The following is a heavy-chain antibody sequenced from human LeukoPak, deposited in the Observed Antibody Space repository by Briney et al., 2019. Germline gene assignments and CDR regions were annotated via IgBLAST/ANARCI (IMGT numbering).Heavy chain of an antibody. CDR1: GYTLTELS. CDR2: FDPEDGET. V-gene: IGHV1-24*01. D-gene: IGHD5-24*01. J-gene: IGHJ3*02. CDR3: ATAGGYNFFPGIRADFDI. Sequence: ASVKVSCKVSGYTLTELSMHWVRQAPGKGLEWMGGFDPEDGETIYAQKFQGRVTMTEDTSTDTAYMELSSLRSEDTAVYYCATAGGYNFFPGIRADFDIWGQGTMVTVSS.